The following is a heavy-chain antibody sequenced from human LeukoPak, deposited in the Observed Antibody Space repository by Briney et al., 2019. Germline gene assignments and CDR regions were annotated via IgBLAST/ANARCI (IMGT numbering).Heavy chain of an antibody. V-gene: IGHV3-23*01. CDR2: ISGSGGST. CDR1: GFTFSSYA. J-gene: IGHJ4*02. CDR3: ASLSSSRYFNY. D-gene: IGHD6-13*01. Sequence: GGSLRLSCAASGFTFSSYAMSWVRQAPGKGLEWVSAISGSGGSTYYADSVKGRFTISRDNAKNSLYPQMNSLRAEDTAVYYCASLSSSRYFNYWGQGTLVTVSS.